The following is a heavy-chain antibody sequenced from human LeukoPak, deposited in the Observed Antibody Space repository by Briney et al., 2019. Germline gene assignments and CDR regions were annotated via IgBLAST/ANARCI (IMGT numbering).Heavy chain of an antibody. Sequence: PGGSLRLSCAASGITLSVYWMSWVRQAPGKGLEWVANIKQDGSEKYYRDSVQGRFTISRDNAKNSLYLQMNSLRAEDTAVYYCAKLDADIVVVPAASDPWGQGTLVTVSS. D-gene: IGHD2-2*01. J-gene: IGHJ5*02. CDR1: GITLSVYW. CDR2: IKQDGSEK. V-gene: IGHV3-7*03. CDR3: AKLDADIVVVPAASDP.